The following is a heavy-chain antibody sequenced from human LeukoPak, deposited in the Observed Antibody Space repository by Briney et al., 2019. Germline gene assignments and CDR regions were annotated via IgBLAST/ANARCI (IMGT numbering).Heavy chain of an antibody. CDR2: IYYSGST. Sequence: SETLSLTCTVSGGSISSSSYYWGWIRQPPGKGLEWIGSIYYSGSTYYNPSLKSRVTISVDTSKDQFSLKLSSVTAADTAVYYCASRYYYDSSGYYSPDAFDIWGQGTMVTVSS. V-gene: IGHV4-39*01. J-gene: IGHJ3*02. D-gene: IGHD3-22*01. CDR3: ASRYYYDSSGYYSPDAFDI. CDR1: GGSISSSSYY.